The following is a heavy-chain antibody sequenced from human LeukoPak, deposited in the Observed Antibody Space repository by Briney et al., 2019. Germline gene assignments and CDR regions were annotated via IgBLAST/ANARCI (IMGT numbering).Heavy chain of an antibody. CDR3: ARRIGDIVAVKGQNYYYYYYYMDV. V-gene: IGHV5-51*01. Sequence: GESLKISCKGSGYSFTTYWIGWVRQMPGKGLEWIGIIFPGDSDTTYSPSLQGQVTISADKSINTAYLQWSSLRASDTAMYYCARRIGDIVAVKGQNYYYYYYYMDVWGKGTTVTVSS. J-gene: IGHJ6*03. CDR2: IFPGDSDT. CDR1: GYSFTTYW. D-gene: IGHD5-12*01.